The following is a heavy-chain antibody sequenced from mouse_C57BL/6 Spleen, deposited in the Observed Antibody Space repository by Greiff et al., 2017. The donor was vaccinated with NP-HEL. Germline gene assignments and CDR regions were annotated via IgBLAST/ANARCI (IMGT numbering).Heavy chain of an antibody. J-gene: IGHJ3*01. CDR3: AREDGYAWFAY. D-gene: IGHD2-2*01. V-gene: IGHV15-2*01. CDR2: ILPSIGRT. Sequence: VQLQESGSELRSPGSSVKLSCKDFDSEVFPIAYMSWVRQKPGHGFEWIGGILPSIGRTIYGEKFEDKATLDADTLSNTAYLELNSLTSEDSAIYYCAREDGYAWFAYWGQGTLVTVSA. CDR1: DSEVFPIAY.